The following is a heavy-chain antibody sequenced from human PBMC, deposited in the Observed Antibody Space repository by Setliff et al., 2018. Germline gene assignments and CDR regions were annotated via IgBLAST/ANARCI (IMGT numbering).Heavy chain of an antibody. J-gene: IGHJ4*02. CDR1: GDSISSRTHY. D-gene: IGHD3-16*01. V-gene: IGHV4-61*09. CDR2: VYTSWST. CDR3: ARAAARAEYSDTSAYLPFDF. Sequence: NPSETLSLTCTVSGDSISSRTHYWSWIRQPAGKGLEWIGQVYTSWSTNYNPSLKSRVTISLDTSKNQFSLNLSSLTAADTAVYFCARAAARAEYSDTSAYLPFDFWGVGTLVTVSS.